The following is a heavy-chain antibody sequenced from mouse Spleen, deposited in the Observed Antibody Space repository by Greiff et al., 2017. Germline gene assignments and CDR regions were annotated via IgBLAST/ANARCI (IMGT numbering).Heavy chain of an antibody. J-gene: IGHJ2*01. Sequence: EVQLQQSGPELVKPGASVKISCKASGYTFTDYYMNWVKQSHGKSLEWIGDINPNNGGTSYNQKFKGKATLTVDKSSSTAYMELRSLTSEDSAVYYCARGGWSWDFDYWGQGTTLTVSS. D-gene: IGHD2-3*01. CDR1: GYTFTDYY. V-gene: IGHV1-26*01. CDR3: ARGGWSWDFDY. CDR2: INPNNGGT.